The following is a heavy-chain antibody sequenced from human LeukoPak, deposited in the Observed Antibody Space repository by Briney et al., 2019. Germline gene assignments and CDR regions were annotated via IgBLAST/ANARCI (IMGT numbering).Heavy chain of an antibody. CDR1: GFTFSSYA. Sequence: GGSLRLSCAASGFTFSSYAMSWVRQAPGKGLEWVSAISGSGGSTYYADSVKGRSTISRDNSKNTLYLQMNSLRAEDTAVYYCAKIPAGSSIPWFDPWGQGTLVTVSS. CDR2: ISGSGGST. J-gene: IGHJ5*02. CDR3: AKIPAGSSIPWFDP. V-gene: IGHV3-23*01. D-gene: IGHD6-6*01.